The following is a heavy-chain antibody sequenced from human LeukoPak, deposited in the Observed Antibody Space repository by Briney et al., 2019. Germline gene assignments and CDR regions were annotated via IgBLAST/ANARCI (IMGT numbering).Heavy chain of an antibody. D-gene: IGHD3-22*01. CDR1: GGTFSSYA. CDR2: IIPIFGTA. CDR3: ASGNFYDSSGYYPFDY. Sequence: GASVKVSCTASGGTFSSYAISWVRQAPGQGLEWMGGIIPIFGTANYAQKFQGRVTITADESTSTAYMELSSLRSEDTAVYYCASGNFYDSSGYYPFDYWGQGTLVTVSS. J-gene: IGHJ4*02. V-gene: IGHV1-69*13.